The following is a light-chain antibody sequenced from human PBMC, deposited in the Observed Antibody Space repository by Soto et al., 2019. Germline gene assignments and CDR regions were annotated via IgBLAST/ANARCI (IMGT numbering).Light chain of an antibody. Sequence: DIRMTQSPSTLSASVGDRVTITCRASQSVSNWLAWYQQKPGKAPKILIYKASSLESGVPSRFSGSGSGTEFTLTISSLRPDDFATYYCQHYNGYRWTFGQGTKVEIK. CDR2: KAS. J-gene: IGKJ1*01. CDR1: QSVSNW. V-gene: IGKV1-5*03. CDR3: QHYNGYRWT.